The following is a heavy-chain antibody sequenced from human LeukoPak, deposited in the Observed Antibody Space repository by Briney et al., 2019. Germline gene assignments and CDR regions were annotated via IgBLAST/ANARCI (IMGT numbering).Heavy chain of an antibody. Sequence: ASAKVSCKASGYTFTSYGITWLRQAPGQGPECMSWTSAYNGNTNHAQKLQGRVTMTTDTSTSTAHMELRSLRSDDTAVYYCARILVVGARKCFDYWGQGTLVTVSS. V-gene: IGHV1-18*01. D-gene: IGHD1-26*01. CDR1: GYTFTSYG. CDR3: ARILVVGARKCFDY. CDR2: TSAYNGNT. J-gene: IGHJ4*02.